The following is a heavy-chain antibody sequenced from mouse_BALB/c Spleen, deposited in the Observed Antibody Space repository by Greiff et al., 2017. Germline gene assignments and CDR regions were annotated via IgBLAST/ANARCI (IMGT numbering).Heavy chain of an antibody. Sequence: EVQGVESGGGLVQPGGSRKLSCAASGFTFSSYTMSWVRQTPEKRLEWVATISSGGSYTYYPDSVKGRFTISRDNAKNTLYLQMSSLKSEDTAMYYCTRDGTIFFDYWGQGTTLTVSS. V-gene: IGHV5-6-4*01. J-gene: IGHJ2*01. CDR1: GFTFSSYT. D-gene: IGHD4-1*01. CDR3: TRDGTIFFDY. CDR2: ISSGGSYT.